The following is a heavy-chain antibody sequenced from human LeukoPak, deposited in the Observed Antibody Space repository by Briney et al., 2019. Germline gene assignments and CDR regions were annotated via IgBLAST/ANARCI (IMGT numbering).Heavy chain of an antibody. CDR1: GYTFTSYD. CDR3: AREGAPSYYDFWSGYQWYFDL. J-gene: IGHJ2*01. V-gene: IGHV1-8*01. CDR2: MNPNSGNT. D-gene: IGHD3-3*01. Sequence: ASVKVSCKASGYTFTSYDINWVRQATGQGLEWMGWMNPNSGNTGYAQKFQGRVTMTRNTSISTAYMELSSLRSEDTAVYYCAREGAPSYYDFWSGYQWYFDLWGRGTLVTVSS.